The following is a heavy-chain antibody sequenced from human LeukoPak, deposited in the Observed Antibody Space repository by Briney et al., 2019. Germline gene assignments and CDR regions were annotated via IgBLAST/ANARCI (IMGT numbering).Heavy chain of an antibody. CDR3: AKVGSGYYYVDY. D-gene: IGHD3-22*01. CDR1: GFSFSSYG. V-gene: IGHV3-30*18. Sequence: GGSLRLSCVASGFSFSSYGMHWVRQAPGKGLEWVAVISYDGSNKYYADSVKGRFTISRDNSKNTLYLQMNSLRAEDTAVYYCAKVGSGYYYVDYWGQGTLVTVSS. J-gene: IGHJ4*02. CDR2: ISYDGSNK.